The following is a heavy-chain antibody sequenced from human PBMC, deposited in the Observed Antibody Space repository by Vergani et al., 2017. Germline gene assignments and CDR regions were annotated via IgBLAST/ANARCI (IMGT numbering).Heavy chain of an antibody. V-gene: IGHV3-33*01. CDR2: IWYDGSNK. D-gene: IGHD6-19*01. CDR3: ARDSKEVAGTRAYYYYYMDV. Sequence: QVQLVESGGGVVQPGRSLRLSCAASGFTFSSYGMHWVRQAPGKGLGWVAVIWYDGSNKYYADSVKGRFTISRDNSKNTLYLQMNSLRAEDTAVYYCARDSKEVAGTRAYYYYYMDVWGKGP. J-gene: IGHJ6*03. CDR1: GFTFSSYG.